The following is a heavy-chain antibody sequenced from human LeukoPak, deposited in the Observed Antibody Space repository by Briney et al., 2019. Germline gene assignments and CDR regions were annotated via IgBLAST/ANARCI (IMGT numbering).Heavy chain of an antibody. D-gene: IGHD1-1*01. V-gene: IGHV3-74*01. Sequence: GGALRLSCAASVFTPCVSWTNGVRQALGEGRVCVSRIYTGGSGTNYADSVRGRFTISRDNAKNTLYRQMNSLKNEDTAVYYCAKDRVWNSFDSWGQGTLVTVSS. CDR3: AKDRVWNSFDS. CDR1: VFTPCVSW. J-gene: IGHJ4*02. CDR2: IYTGGSGT.